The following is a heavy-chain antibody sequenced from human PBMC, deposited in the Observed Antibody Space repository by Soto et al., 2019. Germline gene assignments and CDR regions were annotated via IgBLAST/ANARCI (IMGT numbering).Heavy chain of an antibody. CDR1: GFTFSSYG. V-gene: IGHV3-30*18. J-gene: IGHJ3*02. D-gene: IGHD3-3*01. CDR2: ISYDGSNK. Sequence: QVQLVESGGGVVQPGRSLRPSCAASGFTFSSYGMHWVRQAPGKGLEWVAVISYDGSNKYYADSVKGRFTISRDNSKNTLYLQMNSLRAEDTAVYYCAKVPYDFWSGYSLDAFDIWGQGTMVTVSS. CDR3: AKVPYDFWSGYSLDAFDI.